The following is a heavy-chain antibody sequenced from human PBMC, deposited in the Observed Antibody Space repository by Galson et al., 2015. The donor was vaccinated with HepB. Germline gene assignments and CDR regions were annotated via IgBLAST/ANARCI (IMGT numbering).Heavy chain of an antibody. Sequence: PALVKPTQTLTPPCTFSGFSLNDNGEGVGWIRQPPGKAPEWLALIYWDDDKRYIPSLKSRLTINKDTSKNLVVLTMSNMDPVDTATYYCAHRRRYYYDGSGPFDYWGQGTLVTVSS. CDR1: GFSLNDNGEG. CDR3: AHRRRYYYDGSGPFDY. D-gene: IGHD3-22*01. V-gene: IGHV2-5*02. CDR2: IYWDDDK. J-gene: IGHJ4*02.